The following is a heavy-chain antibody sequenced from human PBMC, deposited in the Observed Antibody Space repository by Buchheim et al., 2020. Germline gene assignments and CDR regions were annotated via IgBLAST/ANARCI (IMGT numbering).Heavy chain of an antibody. CDR1: GFTFSSYW. Sequence: EVQLVESGGGLVQPGGSLRLSCAASGFTFSSYWMSWVRQAPGKGLEWVANIKQDGSEKYYVDSVKGRFTISRDNAKNSLYLQMNSLRAEDTAVYYCSRGLYCSGGSYYSFYYYGMDVWGQGTT. J-gene: IGHJ6*02. V-gene: IGHV3-7*01. CDR3: SRGLYCSGGSYYSFYYYGMDV. D-gene: IGHD2-15*01. CDR2: IKQDGSEK.